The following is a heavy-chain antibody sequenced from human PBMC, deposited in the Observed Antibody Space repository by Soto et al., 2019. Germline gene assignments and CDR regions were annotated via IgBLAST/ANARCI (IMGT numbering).Heavy chain of an antibody. V-gene: IGHV3-74*01. Sequence: GGSLRLSCAASGFTFSSYWMHWVRQAPGKGLVWVSRINSDGSSTSYADSVKGRFTISRDNAKNTLYLQMNSLRAEDTAVYYCARREMATIKTLDYWGQGTTVTVSS. J-gene: IGHJ4*03. CDR1: GFTFSSYW. CDR3: ARREMATIKTLDY. D-gene: IGHD5-12*01. CDR2: INSDGSST.